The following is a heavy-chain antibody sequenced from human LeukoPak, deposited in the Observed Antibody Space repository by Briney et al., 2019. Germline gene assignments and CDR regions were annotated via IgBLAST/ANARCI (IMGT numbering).Heavy chain of an antibody. CDR3: ARDGYGTGSHDY. CDR1: GFTFSSYG. D-gene: IGHD3-10*01. V-gene: IGHV3-7*01. Sequence: GGSLRLSCAASGFTFSSYGMSWVRQAPGKGLEWVANIKQDGSAKHYVDSVKGRFTITRDNAKNTLYLQMNSLRVEDTAVYHCARDGYGTGSHDYWGQGTLVTVSS. J-gene: IGHJ4*02. CDR2: IKQDGSAK.